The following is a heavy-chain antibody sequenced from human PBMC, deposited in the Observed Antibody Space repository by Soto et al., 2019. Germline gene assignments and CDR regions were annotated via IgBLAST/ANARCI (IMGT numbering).Heavy chain of an antibody. CDR2: ISGSNGDT. D-gene: IGHD3-22*01. CDR1: GFTFSSYA. V-gene: IGHV3-23*01. CDR3: AKSVSSGYTVDY. Sequence: GGSLRLSCAASGFTFSSYAMSWVRQAPGKGLEWVSAISGSNGDTYYADSVKGRFTISRDNSKNTLYLQMNSLRVEDTALYYCAKSVSSGYTVDYWGQGTLVTVSS. J-gene: IGHJ4*02.